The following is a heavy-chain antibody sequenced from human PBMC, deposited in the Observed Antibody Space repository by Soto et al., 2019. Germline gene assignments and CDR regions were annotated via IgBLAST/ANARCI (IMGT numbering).Heavy chain of an antibody. Sequence: QVQLVQSGTEVKKPGSSVKVSCKASGGTFSTYTISWVRQAPGQGLEWLGRIIIILGVTNYAQKLQGRRTIGADTSKRRGEMELGTLRSEDTAVYYCAGLPEGKYYKGEEYWGQGTLVTVSS. CDR2: IIIILGVT. D-gene: IGHD3-10*01. J-gene: IGHJ4*02. CDR1: GGTFSTYT. V-gene: IGHV1-69*02. CDR3: AGLPEGKYYKGEEY.